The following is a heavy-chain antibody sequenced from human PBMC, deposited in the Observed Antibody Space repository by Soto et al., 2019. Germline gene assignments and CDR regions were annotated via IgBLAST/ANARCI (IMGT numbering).Heavy chain of an antibody. CDR1: GDSVSSNSAA. V-gene: IGHV6-1*01. Sequence: QTLSLTCAISGDSVSSNSAACNWIRQSPSRGLEWLGRTYYRSKWYNDYAVSVKSRITINPDTSKNQFSLQLNSVTPEDTAVYYCAREVAARSGTWFDPWGQGTPVTVYS. CDR2: TYYRSKWYN. J-gene: IGHJ5*02. CDR3: AREVAARSGTWFDP. D-gene: IGHD6-6*01.